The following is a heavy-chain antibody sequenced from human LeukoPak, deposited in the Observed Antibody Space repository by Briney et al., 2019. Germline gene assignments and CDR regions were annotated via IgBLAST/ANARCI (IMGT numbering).Heavy chain of an antibody. CDR1: GFTFSSYT. CDR2: ISSSSSYI. D-gene: IGHD5-12*01. Sequence: PGGSLRLPCAASGFTFSSYTMKWVRQAPGKGLEWVSSISSSSSYIYYADSVKGRFTISRDNAKNSLYLQMNSLRAEDTAVYYCAREVGYAGVDYWGQGTLVTVSA. V-gene: IGHV3-21*01. CDR3: AREVGYAGVDY. J-gene: IGHJ4*02.